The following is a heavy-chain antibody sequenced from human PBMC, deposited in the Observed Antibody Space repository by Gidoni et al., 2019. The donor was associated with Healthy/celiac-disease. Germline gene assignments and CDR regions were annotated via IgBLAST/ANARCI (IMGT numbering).Heavy chain of an antibody. D-gene: IGHD6-13*01. J-gene: IGHJ5*02. CDR1: GSISSGGYY. V-gene: IGHV4-31*02. Sequence: GSISSGGYYWSWIRQHPGKGLEWIGYIYYSGSTYYNPSLKSRVTISVDTSKNQFSLKLSSVTAADPAVYYCASDRGIAAAGTFPPTDNWFDPWGQGTLVTVSS. CDR2: IYYSGST. CDR3: ASDRGIAAAGTFPPTDNWFDP.